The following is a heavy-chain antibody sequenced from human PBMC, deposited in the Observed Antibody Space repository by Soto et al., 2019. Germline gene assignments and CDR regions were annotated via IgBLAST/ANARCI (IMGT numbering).Heavy chain of an antibody. D-gene: IGHD3-3*01. CDR2: IVVGSGNT. CDR1: GFTFTSSA. CDR3: AAERSYDFWSGYYDYYYYGMDV. J-gene: IGHJ6*02. V-gene: IGHV1-58*01. Sequence: SVKVSCKASGFTFTSSAVQWVRQARGQRLEWIGWIVVGSGNTNYAQKFQERVTITRDMSTSTAYMELSSLRSEDTAVYYCAAERSYDFWSGYYDYYYYGMDVWSQGTTVTVSS.